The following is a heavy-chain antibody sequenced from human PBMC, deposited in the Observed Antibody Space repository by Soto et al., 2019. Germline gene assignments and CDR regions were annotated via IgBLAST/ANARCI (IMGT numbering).Heavy chain of an antibody. Sequence: SETLSLTCTVSGGSISSYYWSWIRQPPGKGLEWIGYIYYSGSTNYNPSLKSRVTISVDTSKNQFSLKLSSVTAADTAVYYCARARGSSWYDGSYYYGMDVWGQGTTVTAP. CDR2: IYYSGST. V-gene: IGHV4-59*01. J-gene: IGHJ6*02. CDR3: ARARGSSWYDGSYYYGMDV. D-gene: IGHD6-13*01. CDR1: GGSISSYY.